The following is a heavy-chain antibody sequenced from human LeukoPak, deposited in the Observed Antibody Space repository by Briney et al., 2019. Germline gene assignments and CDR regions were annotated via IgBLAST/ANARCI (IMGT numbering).Heavy chain of an antibody. J-gene: IGHJ4*02. CDR3: ATGLWKRPGYSYSTGFDY. V-gene: IGHV1-24*01. D-gene: IGHD5-18*01. Sequence: GASVKVSCKASAYYLTDFYLHWVRQAPGKGLEWMGGFDPEDGETIYAQKFQGRVTMTEDTSTDTAYMELSSLRSEDTAVYYCATGLWKRPGYSYSTGFDYWGQGTLVTVSS. CDR1: AYYLTDFY. CDR2: FDPEDGET.